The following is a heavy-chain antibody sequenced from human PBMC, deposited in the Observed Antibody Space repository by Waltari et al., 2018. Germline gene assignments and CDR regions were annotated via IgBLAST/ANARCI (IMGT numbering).Heavy chain of an antibody. Sequence: HVQLALSGAEGKLPGAAVQVSCKAAGFTFTNSGFSWVRQAPGKGRGWMGWISAYNGVTDYAQNFKDRVTLTTDRYTSTVYMEVRSLRSDDTAIYYCARENWETDRASHSPWGQGTLVTVSS. CDR1: GFTFTNSG. D-gene: IGHD1-26*01. CDR3: ARENWETDRASHSP. CDR2: ISAYNGVT. V-gene: IGHV1-18*01. J-gene: IGHJ5*02.